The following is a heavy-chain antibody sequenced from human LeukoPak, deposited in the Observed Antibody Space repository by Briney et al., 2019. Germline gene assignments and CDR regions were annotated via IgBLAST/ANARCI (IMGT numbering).Heavy chain of an antibody. CDR2: IYDSGNT. CDR1: GGSISSYY. J-gene: IGHJ4*02. Sequence: SETLSLTCTVSGGSISSYYWSWIRQPPGKGLEWIGYIYDSGNTNYNPSLKSRVTISVDTSKNQFSLKLSSVTAADTAVYYCARDRGGSCSFDYWGQGTLVTVSS. V-gene: IGHV4-59*12. CDR3: ARDRGGSCSFDY. D-gene: IGHD2-15*01.